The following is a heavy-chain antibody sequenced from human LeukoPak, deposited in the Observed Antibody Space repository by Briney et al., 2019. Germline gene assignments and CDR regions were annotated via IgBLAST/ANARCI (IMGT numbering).Heavy chain of an antibody. CDR2: IRNGDRT. CDR3: AKVEFYFDSTGYLDY. J-gene: IGHJ4*02. CDR1: GFIYDDYA. Sequence: GGSLRLSCAASGFIYDDYAMTWVRQAPGRGLEWVSTIRNGDRTSYGDSVKGRFTISRANANNSLYLQMNSLRGEDTALYFCAKVEFYFDSTGYLDYWGQGTPVTVSS. V-gene: IGHV3-20*04. D-gene: IGHD3-22*01.